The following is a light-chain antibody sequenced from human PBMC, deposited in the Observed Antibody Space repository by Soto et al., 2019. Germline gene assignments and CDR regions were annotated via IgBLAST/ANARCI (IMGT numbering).Light chain of an antibody. Sequence: DTVMTQSPDSLAVSLGERATIKCKSTQSLLYSSDKKNYLAWYQQKPGQPPKLLIYWASIRESGVPERFSGSGSGTDFPLTISSLQAEDVAFYFCQQYYTRITFGQGTRLEIK. V-gene: IGKV4-1*01. CDR1: QSLLYSSDKKNY. CDR3: QQYYTRIT. J-gene: IGKJ5*01. CDR2: WAS.